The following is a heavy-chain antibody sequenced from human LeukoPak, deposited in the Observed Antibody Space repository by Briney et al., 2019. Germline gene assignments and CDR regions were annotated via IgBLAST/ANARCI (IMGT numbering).Heavy chain of an antibody. V-gene: IGHV1-69*13. Sequence: GASVKVSCKASGGTFSSYAISWVRQAPGQGLEWMGGIIPIFGTANYAQKFQGRVTITADESTSTAYMELSSLRSEDTAVYYCARAGSHDTIGESFPFDYWGQGTLVTVPS. CDR1: GGTFSSYA. J-gene: IGHJ4*02. CDR3: ARAGSHDTIGESFPFDY. CDR2: IIPIFGTA. D-gene: IGHD3-3*01.